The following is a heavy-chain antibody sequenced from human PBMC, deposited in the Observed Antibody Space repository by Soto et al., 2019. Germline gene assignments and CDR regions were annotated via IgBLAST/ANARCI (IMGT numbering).Heavy chain of an antibody. V-gene: IGHV4-4*02. CDR3: ASRYCIITSCYVPYYATDV. CDR2: IYHSGST. J-gene: IGHJ6*04. Sequence: QPPKKGLEWIGEIYHSGSTNYNPSLKSRVTISVDKSKNQFSLKLSSVTAADTAVYYCASRYCIITSCYVPYYATDVWGTAIT. D-gene: IGHD2-2*01.